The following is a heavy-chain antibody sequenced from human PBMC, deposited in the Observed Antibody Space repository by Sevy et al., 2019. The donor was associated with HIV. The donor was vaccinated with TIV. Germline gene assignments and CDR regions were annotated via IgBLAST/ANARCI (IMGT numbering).Heavy chain of an antibody. CDR2: LNPNSGGT. CDR3: ALVVVAAVLFDP. J-gene: IGHJ5*02. V-gene: IGHV1-2*02. D-gene: IGHD2-15*01. Sequence: ASVKVSCKASGYTFTGYYMHWVRQAPGQGLEWMGWLNPNSGGTNYAQKFQGRVTMTRDTSISTAYMELSRLRSDDTAVYYCALVVVAAVLFDPWGQGTLVTVSS. CDR1: GYTFTGYY.